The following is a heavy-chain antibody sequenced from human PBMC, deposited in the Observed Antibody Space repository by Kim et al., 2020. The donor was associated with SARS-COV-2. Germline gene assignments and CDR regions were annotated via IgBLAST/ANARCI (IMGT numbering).Heavy chain of an antibody. V-gene: IGHV1-2*02. CDR2: INPNSGDT. D-gene: IGHD5-12*01. Sequence: ASVNVSCKASGYTFTGYYMHWVRQAPGQGLEWMGWINPNSGDTNYAQKFQGRVTMTWDTSLSTAYMELSRIISDDTAVYYCARGESGYEDYWGQGTLVTVSS. J-gene: IGHJ4*02. CDR1: GYTFTGYY. CDR3: ARGESGYEDY.